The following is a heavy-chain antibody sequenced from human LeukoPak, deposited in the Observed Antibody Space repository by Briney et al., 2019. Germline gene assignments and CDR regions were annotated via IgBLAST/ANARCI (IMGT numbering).Heavy chain of an antibody. CDR3: ANNRIVGITPLDY. D-gene: IGHD1-26*01. CDR1: GFTFSSYS. V-gene: IGHV3-23*01. J-gene: IGHJ4*02. CDR2: TSDRAGSS. Sequence: GGSLRLSCAASGFTFSSYSMNWVRQAPGKGLEWVSTTSDRAGSSSYSDSVKGRFTISRDNSKNTLYLQMNSLRAEDTAVCYCANNRIVGITPLDYWGQGTLVIVSS.